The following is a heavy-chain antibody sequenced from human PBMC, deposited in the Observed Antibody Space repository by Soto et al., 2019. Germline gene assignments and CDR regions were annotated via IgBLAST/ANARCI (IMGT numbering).Heavy chain of an antibody. CDR2: IYYSGST. Sequence: PSYTMSLSCTVSGGSVSSGGYYGSWIRQHPGKGLEWIGYIYYSGSTYYNPSLKSRVTISVDTSKNQFSLKLSSVTAADTAVYYCEVVVAATHSDYWGQGTLVTVSS. J-gene: IGHJ4*02. D-gene: IGHD2-15*01. V-gene: IGHV4-31*03. CDR3: EVVVAATHSDY. CDR1: GGSVSSGGYY.